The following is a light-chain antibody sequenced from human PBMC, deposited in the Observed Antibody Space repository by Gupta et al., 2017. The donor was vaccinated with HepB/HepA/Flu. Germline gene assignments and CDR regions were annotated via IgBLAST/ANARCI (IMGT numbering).Light chain of an antibody. CDR3: RQGKHWPWT. CDR1: QSRGYSDGNTY. V-gene: IGKV2-30*01. CDR2: KGS. Sequence: DVVMTESPLSLHVTLGQPAPIACRSSQSRGYSDGNTYLNWFQERPGQSPRRLIYKGSKRGSGVPDRFNGSGSGTGFTLKISRVEAEDVGIYYCRQGKHWPWTFGQGSKVEIK. J-gene: IGKJ1*01.